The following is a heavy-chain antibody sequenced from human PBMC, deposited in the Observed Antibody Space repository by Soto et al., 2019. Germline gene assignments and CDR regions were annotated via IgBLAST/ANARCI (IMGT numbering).Heavy chain of an antibody. CDR3: AKDRAAAGSTLDY. CDR2: ISYDGSNK. Sequence: QVQLVESGGGVVQPGRSPRLSCAASGFTFSSYGMHWVRQAPGKGLEWVAVISYDGSNKYYADSVKGRFTISRDNSKNTLYLQMNSLRAEDTAVYYCAKDRAAAGSTLDYWGQGTLVTVSS. J-gene: IGHJ4*02. D-gene: IGHD6-13*01. V-gene: IGHV3-30*18. CDR1: GFTFSSYG.